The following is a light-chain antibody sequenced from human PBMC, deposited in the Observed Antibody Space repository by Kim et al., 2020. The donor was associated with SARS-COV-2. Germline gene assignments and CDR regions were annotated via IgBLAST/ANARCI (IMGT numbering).Light chain of an antibody. J-gene: IGLJ3*02. CDR1: SKKVGNEG. CDR3: SAWDSSLSAWV. Sequence: QTDTTTWPGNSKKVGNEGAAWLQQNQGQTPKLLSDRNNNRPSGISDRLSASRSGNTDTLTITGLQPEDEADYYCSAWDSSLSAWVFGGGTQLTVL. V-gene: IGLV10-54*01. CDR2: RNN.